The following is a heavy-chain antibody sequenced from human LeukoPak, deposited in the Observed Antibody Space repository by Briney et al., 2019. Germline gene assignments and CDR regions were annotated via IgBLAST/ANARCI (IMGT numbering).Heavy chain of an antibody. CDR1: GYTFTVYY. J-gene: IGHJ6*02. V-gene: IGHV1-2*02. CDR2: INPNSGGT. Sequence: VASVTVSFKASGYTFTVYYMHWVRQAPGQGLEGMGWINPNSGGTNYAQKFQGRVTMTRDTSISTAYMELSRLRSDDTAVYYCARGQTSITGTGPYYYGMDVWGQGTTVTVSS. CDR3: ARGQTSITGTGPYYYGMDV. D-gene: IGHD1-20*01.